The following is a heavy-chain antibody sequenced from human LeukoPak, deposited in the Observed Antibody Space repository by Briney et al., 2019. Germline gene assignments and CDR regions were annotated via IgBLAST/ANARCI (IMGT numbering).Heavy chain of an antibody. V-gene: IGHV3-30-3*01. CDR1: GFTFSSYA. D-gene: IGHD3-22*01. CDR3: ARDSIADSSGYYSHFDY. Sequence: GGSLRLSCAASGFTFSSYAMHWVRQAPGKGLEWVAVISYDGSNKYYADSVKGRFTISRDNSKNTLYLQMNSLRAEDTAVYYCARDSIADSSGYYSHFDYRGQGTLVTVSS. CDR2: ISYDGSNK. J-gene: IGHJ4*02.